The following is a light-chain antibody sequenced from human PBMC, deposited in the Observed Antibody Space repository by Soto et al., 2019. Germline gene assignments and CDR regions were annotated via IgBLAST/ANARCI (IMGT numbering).Light chain of an antibody. CDR3: QQRATWPLT. Sequence: EIVLTQSPATLSLSPGERATLSCRASQSVSSYLAWYQQKPGQAPRLLIYDASNRATGIPARFGGSGSGTDFTLTISSLEPEDFAVYYCQQRATWPLTFGGGTKVGIK. CDR2: DAS. J-gene: IGKJ4*01. CDR1: QSVSSY. V-gene: IGKV3-11*01.